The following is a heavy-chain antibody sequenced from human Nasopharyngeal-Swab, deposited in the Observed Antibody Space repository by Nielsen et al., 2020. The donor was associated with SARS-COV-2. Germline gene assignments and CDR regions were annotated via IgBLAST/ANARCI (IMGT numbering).Heavy chain of an antibody. J-gene: IGHJ4*02. CDR2: ISYDGSNK. V-gene: IGHV3-30-3*01. CDR3: AREDTMIVTPDY. Sequence: GGSLRLSCAASGFTFDDYAMHWARQAPGKGLEWVAVISYDGSNKYYADSVKGRFTISRDNSKNTLYLQMNSLRAEDTAVYYCAREDTMIVTPDYWGQGTLVTVSS. CDR1: GFTFDDYA. D-gene: IGHD3-22*01.